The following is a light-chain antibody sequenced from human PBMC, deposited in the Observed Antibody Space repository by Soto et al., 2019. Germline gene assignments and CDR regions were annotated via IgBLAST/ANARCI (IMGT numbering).Light chain of an antibody. CDR1: HSISIY. CDR2: DAS. J-gene: IGKJ1*01. Sequence: IHLTHSPSSLSASVGDRVTITFRAIHSISIYLNWYQQKPWKAPKLLIYDASSLQNGVPSRFSGSGSGAEFTLTISSLQPDDFATYYCQQYNSYSWTFGQGTKV. CDR3: QQYNSYSWT. V-gene: IGKV1-5*01.